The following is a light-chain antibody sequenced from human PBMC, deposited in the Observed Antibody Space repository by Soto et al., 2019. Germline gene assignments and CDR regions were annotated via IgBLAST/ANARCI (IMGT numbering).Light chain of an antibody. J-gene: IGKJ1*01. V-gene: IGKV3-15*01. CDR2: GAP. CDR3: QQYNNWPPWT. CDR1: QSVSSN. Sequence: IVMTQAPATLSVSPGERATLSCRASQSVSSNLAWYQQKPGQAPRLLIYGAPTRATGIPARFSGSGSGTEFTLTISSLQPEDFAVYYCQQYNNWPPWTFGQGTKVDIK.